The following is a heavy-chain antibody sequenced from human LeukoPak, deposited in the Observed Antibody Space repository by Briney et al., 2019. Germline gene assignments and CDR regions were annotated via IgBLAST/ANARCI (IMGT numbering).Heavy chain of an antibody. Sequence: PGGSLRLSCAASGFTFSSNVMSWVRQAPGKGLDWVSVIRGSGGTTYYADSVKGRFTISRDNSKNTLYLQMNSLRAEDTAIYYCAKDSSTTVTTKGGPRRSFDYWGLGTLVTVSS. V-gene: IGHV3-23*01. CDR1: GFTFSSNV. CDR2: IRGSGGTT. D-gene: IGHD4-17*01. J-gene: IGHJ4*02. CDR3: AKDSSTTVTTKGGPRRSFDY.